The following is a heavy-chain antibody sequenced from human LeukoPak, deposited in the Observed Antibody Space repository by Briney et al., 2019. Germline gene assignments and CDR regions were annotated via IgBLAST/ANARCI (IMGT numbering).Heavy chain of an antibody. J-gene: IGHJ5*02. Sequence: SETLSLTCTVSGGSVSSGSYYWSWIRQPPGKGLEWIGYIYYSGSTNYNPSLKSRVTISVDTSKNQFSLKLSSVTAADTAVYYCARALTYYYDSRGSIYPWGQGTLVTVSS. D-gene: IGHD3-22*01. V-gene: IGHV4-61*01. CDR1: GGSVSSGSYY. CDR2: IYYSGST. CDR3: ARALTYYYDSRGSIYP.